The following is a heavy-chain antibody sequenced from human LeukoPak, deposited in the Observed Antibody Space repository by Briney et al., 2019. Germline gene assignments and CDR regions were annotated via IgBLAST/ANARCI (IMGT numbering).Heavy chain of an antibody. CDR1: GYTFTGYY. J-gene: IGHJ3*02. D-gene: IGHD4-23*01. CDR2: INPNSGGS. V-gene: IGHV1-2*02. CDR3: ARALRWAVVSEDDAFDI. Sequence: GASVKVSCKASGYTFTGYYMHWVRQAPGQGLEWMGWINPNSGGSNYAQKFQGRVTMTRDTSISTAYMELSRLRSDDTAVYYCARALRWAVVSEDDAFDIWGQGTMVTVSS.